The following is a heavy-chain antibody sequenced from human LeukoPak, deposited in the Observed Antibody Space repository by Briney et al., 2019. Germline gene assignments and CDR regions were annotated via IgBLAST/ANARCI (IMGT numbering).Heavy chain of an antibody. J-gene: IGHJ3*02. CDR2: INPSGGST. CDR3: ARDQREGIAARPGLNAFDI. D-gene: IGHD6-6*01. V-gene: IGHV1-46*01. CDR1: GYTFTSYY. Sequence: GASVKVSCKPSGYTFTSYYMHWVRQAPGQGLEWMGIINPSGGSTSYAQKFQGRVTMTRDTSTSTVYMELSSLRSEDTAVYYCARDQREGIAARPGLNAFDIWGQGTMVTVSS.